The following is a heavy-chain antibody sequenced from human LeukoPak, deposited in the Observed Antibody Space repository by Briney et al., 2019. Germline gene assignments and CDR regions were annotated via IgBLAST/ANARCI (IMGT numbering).Heavy chain of an antibody. Sequence: YPGDSDTRYSPSFQGQVTISADKSISTAYLQWSSLKASDTAMYYCARHWKYSSSWVADYWGQGTLVTVSS. V-gene: IGHV5-51*01. D-gene: IGHD6-13*01. CDR3: ARHWKYSSSWVADY. CDR2: YPGDSDT. J-gene: IGHJ4*02.